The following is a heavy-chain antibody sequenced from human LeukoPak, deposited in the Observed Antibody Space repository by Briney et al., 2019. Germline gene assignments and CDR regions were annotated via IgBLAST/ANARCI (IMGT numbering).Heavy chain of an antibody. D-gene: IGHD3-9*01. CDR1: GFTFSSYS. Sequence: GGSLRLSCAASGFTFSSYSMNWVRQAPGKGLEWVSSISSISSYIYYADSVKGRFTISRDNAKNSLYLQMNSLRAEDTAVYYCARRPPNYDILTGYYKPYSNGMDVWGQGTTVTVSS. V-gene: IGHV3-21*01. J-gene: IGHJ6*02. CDR2: ISSISSYI. CDR3: ARRPPNYDILTGYYKPYSNGMDV.